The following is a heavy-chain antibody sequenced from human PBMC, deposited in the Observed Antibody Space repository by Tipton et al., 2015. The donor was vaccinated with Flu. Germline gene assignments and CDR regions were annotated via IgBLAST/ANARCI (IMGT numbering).Heavy chain of an antibody. CDR3: ARDGASWSYGEGFDS. J-gene: IGHJ4*02. Sequence: QLVQSGPEVKKPGASVKVSCKASGYTITSYGISWVRQAPGQGGEWMGWISAYNGNTNYAQKLQGRVIMTTDTSTSTAYMELRSLRPDDTAVYYCARDGASWSYGEGFDSWCQGTLVPVSS. CDR2: ISAYNGNT. D-gene: IGHD1-26*01. CDR1: GYTITSYG. V-gene: IGHV1-18*01.